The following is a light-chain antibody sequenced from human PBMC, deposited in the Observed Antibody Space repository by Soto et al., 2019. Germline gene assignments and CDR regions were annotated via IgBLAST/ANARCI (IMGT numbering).Light chain of an antibody. CDR2: RNN. J-gene: IGLJ2*01. CDR3: AAWDDSLSGL. CDR1: SSNIGSNY. Sequence: QSALTQPPSASGTPGQRVTISCSGSSSNIGSNYVYWYQQLPGTAPKLLIYRNNQRPSGVPDRFSGSKSGTPASLAISGLRSEDEADYYCAAWDDSLSGLFGGGTKLTVL. V-gene: IGLV1-47*01.